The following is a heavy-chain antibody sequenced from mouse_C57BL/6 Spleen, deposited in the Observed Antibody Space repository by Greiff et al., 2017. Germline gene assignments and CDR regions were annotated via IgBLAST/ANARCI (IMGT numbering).Heavy chain of an antibody. V-gene: IGHV5-9-1*02. CDR1: GFTFSSYA. J-gene: IGHJ1*03. D-gene: IGHD1-1*01. Sequence: EVMLVESGEGLVKPGGSLKLSCAASGFTFSSYAMSWVRQTPEQRLEWVAYISSGGDYIYYADTVKGRFTISRDNARNTLYLQMSSLKSEDTAMYYCTREATVRRYFDVWGTGTTVTVSS. CDR3: TREATVRRYFDV. CDR2: ISSGGDYI.